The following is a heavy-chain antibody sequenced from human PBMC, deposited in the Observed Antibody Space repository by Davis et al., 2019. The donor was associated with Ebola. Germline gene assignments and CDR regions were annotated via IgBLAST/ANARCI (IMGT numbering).Heavy chain of an antibody. CDR1: GFTLRSYA. CDR3: ARGSVAIVATTYNYYYGMDV. CDR2: IKPARSDT. J-gene: IGHJ6*02. V-gene: IGHV3-7*01. Sequence: ESLKIPCAAPGFTLRSYAMHWVRQAPGHGLERVAHIKPARSDTHYLDSVKGRFTISRDNAKNSLYLQMNSLRAEDTAVYYCARGSVAIVATTYNYYYGMDVWGQGTTVTVSS. D-gene: IGHD5-12*01.